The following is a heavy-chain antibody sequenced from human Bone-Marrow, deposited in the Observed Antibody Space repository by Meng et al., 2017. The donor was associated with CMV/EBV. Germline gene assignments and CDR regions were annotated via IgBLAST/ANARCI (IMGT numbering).Heavy chain of an antibody. D-gene: IGHD6-19*01. V-gene: IGHV1-2*02. CDR3: ARSSGWSRFNY. CDR2: INPNDDT. J-gene: IGHJ4*01. Sequence: QVQLGASGAGMKKPGASVKVSGKASGYTITDYYIHWVRQAPGQGFQWMGWINPNDDTNYAQNFQGRVTMTRDMSINTIYMELSRLTSEDTAVYYCARSSGWSRFNYWGHGTLVTVSS. CDR1: GYTITDYY.